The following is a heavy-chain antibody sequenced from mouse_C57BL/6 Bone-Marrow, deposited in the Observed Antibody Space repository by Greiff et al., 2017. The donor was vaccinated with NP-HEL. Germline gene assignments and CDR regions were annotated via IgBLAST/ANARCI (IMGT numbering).Heavy chain of an antibody. J-gene: IGHJ4*01. CDR2: IYPGSGNT. CDR1: GYTFTDYY. Sequence: QVHVKQSGAELVRPGASVKLSCKASGYTFTDYYINWVKQRPGQGLEWIARIYPGSGNTYYNEKFKGKATLTAEKSSSTAYMQLSSLTSEDSAVYFCAREGYPAMDYWGQGTSVTVSS. V-gene: IGHV1-76*01. CDR3: AREGYPAMDY. D-gene: IGHD2-2*01.